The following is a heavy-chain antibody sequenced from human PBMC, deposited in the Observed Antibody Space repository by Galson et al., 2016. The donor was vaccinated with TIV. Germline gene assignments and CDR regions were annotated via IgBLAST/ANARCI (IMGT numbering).Heavy chain of an antibody. J-gene: IGHJ4*02. CDR3: ARHLFPYTFSAY. V-gene: IGHV4-59*08. Sequence: LSLTCTVSGGSINNYYWSWIRQPPDKGLEWIGYIYYSGNTNYNPSLKSRVTMSVDTSKDQFSLKLSSVTAADTAVYYCARHLFPYTFSAYWGQGTLVTVSS. CDR1: GGSINNYY. D-gene: IGHD2-2*02. CDR2: IYYSGNT.